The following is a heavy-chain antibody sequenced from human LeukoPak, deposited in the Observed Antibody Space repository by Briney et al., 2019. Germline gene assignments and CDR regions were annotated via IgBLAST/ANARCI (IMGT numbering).Heavy chain of an antibody. J-gene: IGHJ4*02. D-gene: IGHD2-15*01. CDR1: GFIFSNYA. Sequence: GGSLRLSCAAPGFIFSNYAMLWVRQAPGKGLEWVAVMSYDGSNKDYADSLKGRFTISRDDSNNTLYLQMNSLRSDDTAIYFCARDNNADCWGQGTLVTVSS. CDR3: ARDNNADC. CDR2: MSYDGSNK. V-gene: IGHV3-30-3*01.